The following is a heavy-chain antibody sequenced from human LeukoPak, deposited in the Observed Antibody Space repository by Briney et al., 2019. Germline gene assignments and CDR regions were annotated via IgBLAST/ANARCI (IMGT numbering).Heavy chain of an antibody. J-gene: IGHJ4*02. CDR3: ASQWLRAFDY. V-gene: IGHV4-34*01. CDR1: GGSFSGYY. D-gene: IGHD5-12*01. Sequence: SETLSLTCAVYGGSFSGYYWSWIRQPPGKGLEWIGEINHSGSTNYNPSLKSRVTISVGTSKNQFSLKLSSVTAADTAVYYCASQWLRAFDYWGQGTLVTVSS. CDR2: INHSGST.